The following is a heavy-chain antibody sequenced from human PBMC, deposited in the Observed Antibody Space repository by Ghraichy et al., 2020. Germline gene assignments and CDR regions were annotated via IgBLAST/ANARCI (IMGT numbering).Heavy chain of an antibody. V-gene: IGHV3-23*01. J-gene: IGHJ2*01. CDR2: TSGGGGSK. CDR1: GFTFSTYA. D-gene: IGHD5/OR15-5a*01. CDR3: AKVVSLRYFDL. Sequence: GGSLRLSCEASGFTFSTYAMTWVRQAPGKGLEWVSATSGGGGSKYYADSVKGRFTISRDNSKNTLYLQMNSLRAEDTAVYSCAKVVSLRYFDLWGRGTLVTVSS.